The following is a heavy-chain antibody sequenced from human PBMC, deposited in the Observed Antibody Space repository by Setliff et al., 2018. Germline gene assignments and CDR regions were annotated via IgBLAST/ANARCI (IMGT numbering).Heavy chain of an antibody. D-gene: IGHD2-21*01. Sequence: ASVKVFCKTSGYPFIEHYVNWVRQAPGQGLEWMGWIRPNGGGTHYAQKFQGRVTMTRDTANSTVYMDLSSLTSDDTAIYYCARGGGSYRAGNSRPTYWFDPWGQGTLVTVSS. V-gene: IGHV1-2*02. CDR2: IRPNGGGT. CDR1: GYPFIEHY. CDR3: ARGGGSYRAGNSRPTYWFDP. J-gene: IGHJ5*02.